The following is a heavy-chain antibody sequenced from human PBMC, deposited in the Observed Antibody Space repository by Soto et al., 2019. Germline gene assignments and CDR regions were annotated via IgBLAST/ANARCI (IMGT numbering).Heavy chain of an antibody. CDR3: AKDHGLYYGSGNYFDY. CDR1: GFTFSSYG. D-gene: IGHD3-10*01. V-gene: IGHV3-30*18. Sequence: PGGSLRLSCAASGFTFSSYGMHWVRQAPGKGLEWVAVISYDGSNKYYADSVKGRFTISRDNSKNTLHLQMNSLRAEDTAVYYCAKDHGLYYGSGNYFDYWGQGTLVTVSS. J-gene: IGHJ4*02. CDR2: ISYDGSNK.